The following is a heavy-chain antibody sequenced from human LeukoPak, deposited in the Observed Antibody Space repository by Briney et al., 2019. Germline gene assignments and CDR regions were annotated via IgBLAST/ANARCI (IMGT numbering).Heavy chain of an antibody. CDR2: IYVSGSS. CDR1: GASISSYY. CDR3: ARGQLLTSFDY. V-gene: IGHV4-4*07. Sequence: SETLSLTCTVSGASISSYYWSWIRQPAGKGLEWIGRIYVSGSSVYNPSLKSRVTISVDTSKNQFSLKLSSVTAADTAVYYCARGQLLTSFDYWGQGTLVTVSS. J-gene: IGHJ4*02. D-gene: IGHD6-6*01.